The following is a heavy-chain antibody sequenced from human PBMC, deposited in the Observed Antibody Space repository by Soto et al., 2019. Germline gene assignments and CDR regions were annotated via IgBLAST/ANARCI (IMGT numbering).Heavy chain of an antibody. CDR1: GFSFGDSA. J-gene: IGHJ5*02. D-gene: IGHD6-19*01. Sequence: PGGSLRLSCTASGFSFGDSAMSWFRQAPGKGLEWVGFIRSKAYSGTTEYAASVRGRFTISRDDSKSIAYLKMNSLKTEDTAVYYCTRRYSSGWYWFDPWGQGNLVTVSS. CDR2: IRSKAYSGTT. CDR3: TRRYSSGWYWFDP. V-gene: IGHV3-49*03.